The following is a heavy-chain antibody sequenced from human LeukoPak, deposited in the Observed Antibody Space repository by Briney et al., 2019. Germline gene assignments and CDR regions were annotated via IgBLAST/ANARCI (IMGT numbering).Heavy chain of an antibody. CDR2: INPSGGSA. D-gene: IGHD3-16*01. V-gene: IGHV1-46*01. CDR1: GYTFTSYY. J-gene: IGHJ4*02. CDR3: AREGGDSKLDY. Sequence: ASVKVSCKASGYTFTSYYMHWVRQAPGQGLEWMGIINPSGGSASYAQKFQGRVTMTRDTSTSTVYMEPSSLRSEDTAVYYCAREGGDSKLDYWGQGTLVTGSS.